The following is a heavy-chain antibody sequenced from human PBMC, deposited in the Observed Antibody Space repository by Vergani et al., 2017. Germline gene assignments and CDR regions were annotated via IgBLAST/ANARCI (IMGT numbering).Heavy chain of an antibody. D-gene: IGHD6-6*01. CDR2: IGTAGDT. J-gene: IGHJ4*02. Sequence: EVQLVESGGGLVQPGGSLRLSCAASGFTFSTYDMHWVRQATGKGLEWVSAIGTAGDTYYPGSVKGRFTISRENAKNSLYLQMNGLRAGDTAVYYCARRGGSSPALDYWGQGTLVTVSS. V-gene: IGHV3-13*01. CDR1: GFTFSTYD. CDR3: ARRGGSSPALDY.